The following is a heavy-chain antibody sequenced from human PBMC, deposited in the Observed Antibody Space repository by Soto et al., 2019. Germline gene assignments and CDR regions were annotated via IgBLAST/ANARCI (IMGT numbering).Heavy chain of an antibody. Sequence: HPGGSLRLSCAASGFTSSSYAMHWVRQAPGKGLEWVAVISYDGSNKYYADSVKGRFTISRDNSKNTPYLQMNSLRAEDTAVYYCARVKSSVPAAIDAFDIWRQGTMVTVSS. CDR2: ISYDGSNK. D-gene: IGHD2-2*01. V-gene: IGHV3-30-3*01. CDR1: GFTSSSYA. J-gene: IGHJ3*02. CDR3: ARVKSSVPAAIDAFDI.